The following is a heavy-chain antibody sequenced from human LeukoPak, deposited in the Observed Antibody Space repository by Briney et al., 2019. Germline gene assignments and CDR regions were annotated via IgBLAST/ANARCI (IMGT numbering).Heavy chain of an antibody. J-gene: IGHJ6*03. CDR1: GGSISSGSYY. Sequence: SQTLSLTCTVSGGSISSGSYYWSWIRQPAGKGLEWIGRIYTSGSTNYNPSLKSRVTISVDTSKNQFSLKLSPVTAADTAVYYCARGSGPNHYYYYYYMDVWGKGTTVTVSS. D-gene: IGHD3-3*01. V-gene: IGHV4-61*02. CDR3: ARGSGPNHYYYYYYMDV. CDR2: IYTSGST.